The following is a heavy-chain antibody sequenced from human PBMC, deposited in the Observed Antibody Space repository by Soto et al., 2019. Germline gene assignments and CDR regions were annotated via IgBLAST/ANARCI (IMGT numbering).Heavy chain of an antibody. J-gene: IGHJ6*02. CDR3: ARDKPYYYDSSGYYYYYGMDV. D-gene: IGHD3-22*01. V-gene: IGHV1-18*01. Sequence: VSSVKVSCKASGYTFTSYGISWVRQAPGQGLEWMGWISAYNGNTNYAQKLQGRVTMTTDTSTSTAYMELRSLRSDDTAVYYCARDKPYYYDSSGYYYYYGMDVWGQGTTVTVSS. CDR1: GYTFTSYG. CDR2: ISAYNGNT.